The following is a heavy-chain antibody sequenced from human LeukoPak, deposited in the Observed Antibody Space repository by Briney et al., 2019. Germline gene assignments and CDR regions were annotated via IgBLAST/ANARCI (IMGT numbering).Heavy chain of an antibody. J-gene: IGHJ5*02. CDR2: IYYSGST. Sequence: SETLSLTCTVSGGSISSYFWSWIRQPPGKGLEWIGYIYYSGSTNYNPSLKSRVTISVDTSKYQFSLELSSVTAADTAVYYCARSSSNWGDWFDPWGQGTLVTVSS. V-gene: IGHV4-59*01. CDR3: ARSSSNWGDWFDP. CDR1: GGSISSYF. D-gene: IGHD6-13*01.